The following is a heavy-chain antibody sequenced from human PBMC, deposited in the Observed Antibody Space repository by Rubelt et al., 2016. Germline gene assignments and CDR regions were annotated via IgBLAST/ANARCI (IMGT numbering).Heavy chain of an antibody. CDR2: IYRAGDT. D-gene: IGHD2-21*02. J-gene: IGHJ5*02. CDR3: ARVSGDAETWFDP. V-gene: IGHV3-66*01. CDR1: GFSVSSDY. Sequence: PRGESGGGLVQPGGSLRHSCKASGFSVSSDYISWVRQAPGKGLEWVSIIYRAGDTYYADSVKGRFIISRDNSENTVYLQMNSLRGEDTAVYYCARVSGDAETWFDPWGQGTPVTVSS.